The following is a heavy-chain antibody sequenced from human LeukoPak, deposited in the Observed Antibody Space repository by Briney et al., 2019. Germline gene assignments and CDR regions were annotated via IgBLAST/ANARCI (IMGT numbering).Heavy chain of an antibody. CDR1: GFTFSSYA. Sequence: GGSLRLSCAASGFTFSSYAMSWVRQAPGKGLDWVSAISGSGGSTYYAACVSGQFTRYRDNSKNQLYLQMNSLRAEDTAVYYCAKDISRQFYTWGQGTLVTVSS. V-gene: IGHV3-23*01. CDR3: AKDISRQFYT. CDR2: ISGSGGST. J-gene: IGHJ5*02.